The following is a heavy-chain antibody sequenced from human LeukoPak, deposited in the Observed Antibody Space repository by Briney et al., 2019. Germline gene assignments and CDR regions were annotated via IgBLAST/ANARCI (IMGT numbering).Heavy chain of an antibody. CDR2: INPSGGST. D-gene: IGHD3-9*01. V-gene: IGHV1-46*01. Sequence: ASVKVSCKASGYTFTSYYMHWMRQAPGQGLEWMGIINPSGGSTSYAQKFQGRVTMTRDTSTSTVYMELSSLRSEDTAVYYCAGNFDWLLRLDYWGQGTLVTVSS. J-gene: IGHJ4*02. CDR3: AGNFDWLLRLDY. CDR1: GYTFTSYY.